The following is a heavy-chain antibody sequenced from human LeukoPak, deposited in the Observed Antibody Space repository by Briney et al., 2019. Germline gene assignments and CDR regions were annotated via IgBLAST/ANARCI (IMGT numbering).Heavy chain of an antibody. CDR2: INHSGST. CDR1: GGSFSGYY. CDR3: ARGRGSSSDNWFDP. D-gene: IGHD6-6*01. Sequence: TSETLSLTCAVYGGSFSGYYWSWIRQPPGKGLEWIGEINHSGSTNYNPSLKSRVTISVDTSKNQFSLKLSSVTAADTAVYYCARGRGSSSDNWFDPWGQGTLVTVSS. V-gene: IGHV4-34*01. J-gene: IGHJ5*02.